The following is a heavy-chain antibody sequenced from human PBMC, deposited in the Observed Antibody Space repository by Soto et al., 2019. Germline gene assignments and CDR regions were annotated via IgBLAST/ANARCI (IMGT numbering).Heavy chain of an antibody. CDR1: GYTFITYG. J-gene: IGHJ4*02. D-gene: IGHD3-22*01. CDR2: ISTYNGNT. CDR3: ARGPSDYYDNSANYFFDY. Sequence: QVPLVQSGAEVKKPGASVKVSCKASGYTFITYGVSWVRQAPGQGLDWLGWISTYNGNTRYAERHQGRVTMTTDTTTNTAYMELRNLRSDDTAVYYCARGPSDYYDNSANYFFDYWGQGTLVTVSS. V-gene: IGHV1-18*01.